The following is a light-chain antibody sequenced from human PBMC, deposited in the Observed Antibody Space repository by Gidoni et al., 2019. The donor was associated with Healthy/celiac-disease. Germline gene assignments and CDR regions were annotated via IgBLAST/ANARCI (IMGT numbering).Light chain of an antibody. CDR1: QRLLHSTGDNY. V-gene: IGKV2-28*01. CDR3: LQALQTPWT. Sequence: DMVVTHSLLSLRITPGQPASISCRSSQRLLHSTGDNYLAWYLQKPGQSPQLLIYLGSTRASGVPDRFSGSGSGTDFTLTISRVEAEDVGVYYCLQALQTPWTFGQGTKVEIK. CDR2: LGS. J-gene: IGKJ1*01.